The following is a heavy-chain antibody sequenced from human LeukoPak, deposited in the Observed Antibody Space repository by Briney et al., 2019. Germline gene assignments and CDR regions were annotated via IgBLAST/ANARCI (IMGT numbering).Heavy chain of an antibody. CDR3: ARGVVAVAGTWYFDY. V-gene: IGHV3-21*01. J-gene: IGHJ4*02. CDR1: GFAFGGYT. Sequence: PGGSLRLSCAASGFAFGGYTMTWVRQAPGKGLEWVSSISDNSAYIYHADSLQGRFTTSRDNAKNSLYLQMNSLRAEDTAVYYCARGVVAVAGTWYFDYWGQGTLVTVSS. D-gene: IGHD6-19*01. CDR2: ISDNSAYI.